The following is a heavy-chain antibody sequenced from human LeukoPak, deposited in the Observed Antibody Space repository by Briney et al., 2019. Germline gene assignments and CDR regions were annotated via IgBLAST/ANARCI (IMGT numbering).Heavy chain of an antibody. V-gene: IGHV4-31*03. J-gene: IGHJ4*02. CDR1: GGSISSGGYY. CDR2: IYYSGST. CDR3: ARTPHDILTGYYYFDY. D-gene: IGHD3-9*01. Sequence: KPSQTLSLTCTVSGGSISSGGYYWSWIRQHPGKGLEWIGYIYYSGSTYYNPSLKSRVTISVDTSKNQFSLKLSSVTAADTAVYYCARTPHDILTGYYYFDYWGQGTLVTVSP.